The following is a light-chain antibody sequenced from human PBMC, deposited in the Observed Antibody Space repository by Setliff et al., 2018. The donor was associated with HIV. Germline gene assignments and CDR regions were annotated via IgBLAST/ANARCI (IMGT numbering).Light chain of an antibody. CDR2: KAS. Sequence: DIHMTQSPSTLSASVGDRVTITCRASQSIGTWLAWYQKKPGRAPKLLVYKASSLEIGVPSRFSGSGSGTQFTLTISDLQPDDFAVYYCQQCHSYSFGQGTKV. CDR3: QQCHSYS. V-gene: IGKV1-5*03. J-gene: IGKJ2*01. CDR1: QSIGTW.